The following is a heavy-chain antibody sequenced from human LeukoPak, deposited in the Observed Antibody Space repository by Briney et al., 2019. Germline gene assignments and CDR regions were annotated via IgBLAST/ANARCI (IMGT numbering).Heavy chain of an antibody. D-gene: IGHD4/OR15-4a*01. CDR2: INSDGSST. J-gene: IGHJ3*02. Sequence: GGSLRLSCAASGFTFSSHAMSWARQAPGKGLVWVSRINSDGSSTSYADSVKGRFTISRDNAKNTLYLQMNSLRAEDTAVYYCARESASAFDIWGQGTMVTVSS. CDR3: ARESASAFDI. CDR1: GFTFSSHA. V-gene: IGHV3-74*01.